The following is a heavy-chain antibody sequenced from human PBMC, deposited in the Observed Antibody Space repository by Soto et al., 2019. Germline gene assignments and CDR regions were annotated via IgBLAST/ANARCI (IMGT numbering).Heavy chain of an antibody. Sequence: GESLKISCKGSGYSFTSYWISWVRQMPGKGLEWMGRIDPSDSYTNYSPSFQGHVAISADKSISTAYLQWSSLKASDTAMYYCARRGIAARPDYYYYGVDVWGQGTTVTVSS. J-gene: IGHJ6*02. D-gene: IGHD6-6*01. V-gene: IGHV5-10-1*01. CDR1: GYSFTSYW. CDR3: ARRGIAARPDYYYYGVDV. CDR2: IDPSDSYT.